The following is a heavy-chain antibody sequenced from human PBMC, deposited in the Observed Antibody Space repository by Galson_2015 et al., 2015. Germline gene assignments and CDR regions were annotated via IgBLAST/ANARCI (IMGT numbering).Heavy chain of an antibody. CDR1: GYSFTSYW. Sequence: QSGAEVKKPGESLKISCKGSGYSFTSYWIGWVRQMPGKGLEWMGIIYPGDSDTRYSPSFQGQVTISADKSISTAYLQWSSLKASDTAMYYCARQLDCGGDCYPSPLLLGYYGMDVWGQGTTVTVSS. CDR3: ARQLDCGGDCYPSPLLLGYYGMDV. V-gene: IGHV5-51*01. CDR2: IYPGDSDT. J-gene: IGHJ6*02. D-gene: IGHD2-21*02.